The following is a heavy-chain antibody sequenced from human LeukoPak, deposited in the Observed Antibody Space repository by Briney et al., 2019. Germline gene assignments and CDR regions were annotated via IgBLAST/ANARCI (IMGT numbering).Heavy chain of an antibody. J-gene: IGHJ5*02. Sequence: PSETLSLTCAVYGGSFSGYYWSWIRQPPGKGLEWIGEINHSGSTNYNPSLKSRVTISVDTSKNQFSLRLSSVTAADTAVYYCAGGSRSYGLRFHWFDPWGQGTLVTVSS. CDR2: INHSGST. CDR3: AGGSRSYGLRFHWFDP. V-gene: IGHV4-34*01. CDR1: GGSFSGYY. D-gene: IGHD5-12*01.